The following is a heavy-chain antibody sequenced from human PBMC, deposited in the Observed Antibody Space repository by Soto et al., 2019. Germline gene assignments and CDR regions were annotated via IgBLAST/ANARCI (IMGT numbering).Heavy chain of an antibody. CDR1: GFTLSSYG. CDR2: IWFDGSNK. Sequence: QVQLVESGGGVVQPGRSLRLSCAASGFTLSSYGMHWVRQAPGKGLEWVAVIWFDGSNKYYGDSVKGRFTISRDNSKNTLYLQMNSLRAEDTAVYYCARADYVGFVRFDYWGQGTLVTVSS. J-gene: IGHJ4*02. CDR3: ARADYVGFVRFDY. D-gene: IGHD4-17*01. V-gene: IGHV3-33*01.